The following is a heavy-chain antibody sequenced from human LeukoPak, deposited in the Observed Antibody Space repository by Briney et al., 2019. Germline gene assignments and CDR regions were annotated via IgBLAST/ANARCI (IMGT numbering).Heavy chain of an antibody. J-gene: IGHJ3*01. D-gene: IGHD2/OR15-2a*01. CDR3: ARVETPTFYNAFDL. CDR2: ISSSGRTI. Sequence: GGSLRLSCAASGFTFNTSNMNWVRQAPGKGLEWISYISSSGRTIYYADSVKGRFTISRDNAKDSLFLQMNSLRDEDTAVCYCARVETPTFYNAFDLWGQGTMVTVSS. V-gene: IGHV3-48*02. CDR1: GFTFNTSN.